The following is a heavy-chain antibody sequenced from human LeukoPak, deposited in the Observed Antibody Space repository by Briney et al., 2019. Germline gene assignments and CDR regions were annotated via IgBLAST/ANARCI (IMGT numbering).Heavy chain of an antibody. CDR2: ISSSGSTI. CDR1: GFTFSDYY. D-gene: IGHD3-3*01. Sequence: GGSLRLSCAASGFTFSDYYMSWIRQAPGKGLEWVSYISSSGSTIYYADSVKGRFTISRDNAKNSLYLQVNSLRAEDTAVYYCARDRPTYYDFWSGHLDYWGQGTLVTVSS. V-gene: IGHV3-11*04. J-gene: IGHJ4*02. CDR3: ARDRPTYYDFWSGHLDY.